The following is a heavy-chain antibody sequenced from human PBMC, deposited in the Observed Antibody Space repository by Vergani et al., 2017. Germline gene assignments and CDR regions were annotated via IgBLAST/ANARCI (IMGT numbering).Heavy chain of an antibody. CDR2: IIPIFGTA. CDR3: ARARGHAPFGEPTLDYYGMDV. Sequence: QVQLVQSGAEVKKPGSSVKVSCKASGGTFSSYAISWVRQAPGQGLEWMGGIIPIFGTANYAQKFQGRVTITADESTSTAYMELSSLRSEDTAVYYCARARGHAPFGEPTLDYYGMDVWGQGTTVTVS. D-gene: IGHD3-10*01. CDR1: GGTFSSYA. J-gene: IGHJ6*02. V-gene: IGHV1-69*01.